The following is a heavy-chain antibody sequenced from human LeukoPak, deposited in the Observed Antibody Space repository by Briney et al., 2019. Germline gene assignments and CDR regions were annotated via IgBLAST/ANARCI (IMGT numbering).Heavy chain of an antibody. CDR3: ARDPPTA. CDR1: GYTFTSYG. CDR2: INPSGGST. J-gene: IGHJ5*02. Sequence: GASVKVSCKASGYTFTSYGISWVRQAPGQGLEWMGLINPSGGSTRYAQKFQGRVTMTRDMSTSTVYMELSSLRSEDTAVYYCARDPPTAWGQGTLVTVSS. V-gene: IGHV1-46*01.